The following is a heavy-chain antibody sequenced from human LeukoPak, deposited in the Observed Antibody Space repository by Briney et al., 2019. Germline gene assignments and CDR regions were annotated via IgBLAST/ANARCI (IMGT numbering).Heavy chain of an antibody. D-gene: IGHD6-19*01. CDR2: ISSSGGST. Sequence: PGGSLRLSCAASGFTFSSYAMSWVRQAPGKGLEWGSIISSSGGSTYYADSVKGRLTISRDNSKNTLYLQMNSLRAEDTAVYYCAKDQHPTDLLYSSGWYSDYWGQGTLVTVSS. CDR3: AKDQHPTDLLYSSGWYSDY. J-gene: IGHJ4*02. CDR1: GFTFSSYA. V-gene: IGHV3-23*01.